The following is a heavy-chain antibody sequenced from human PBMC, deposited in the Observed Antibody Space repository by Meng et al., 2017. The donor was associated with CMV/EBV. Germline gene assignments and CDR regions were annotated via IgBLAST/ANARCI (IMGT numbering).Heavy chain of an antibody. V-gene: IGHV1-69*04. CDR3: ARDRCNTISCYSDY. J-gene: IGHJ4*02. Sequence: SVKVSCKASGGTFSSYAISWVRQAPGQGLEWMGRIIPILGIANYAQKFQGRVTITADKSTSTAYMELSSLRSEDTAVYYCARDRCNTISCYSDYWGQGTLVTVSS. D-gene: IGHD2/OR15-2a*01. CDR2: IIPILGIA. CDR1: GGTFSSYA.